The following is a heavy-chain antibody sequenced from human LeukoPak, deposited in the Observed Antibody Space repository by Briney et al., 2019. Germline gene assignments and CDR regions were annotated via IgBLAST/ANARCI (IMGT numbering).Heavy chain of an antibody. Sequence: GGSLRLSCAASGFTFSSYAMSWVRQAPGKGLEWVSDISGSGGSTYYADSVKGRFTISRDNSKNTLYLQMGSLRAEDMAVYYCARVLGIAAAGYSDYWGQGTLVTVSS. CDR3: ARVLGIAAAGYSDY. D-gene: IGHD6-13*01. V-gene: IGHV3-23*01. CDR1: GFTFSSYA. J-gene: IGHJ4*02. CDR2: ISGSGGST.